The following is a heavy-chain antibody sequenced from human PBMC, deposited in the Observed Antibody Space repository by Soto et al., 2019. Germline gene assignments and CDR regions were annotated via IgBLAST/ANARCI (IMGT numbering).Heavy chain of an antibody. J-gene: IGHJ4*02. D-gene: IGHD3-22*01. CDR3: ARGRTVRNYADDSSDYFYFFDY. V-gene: IGHV4-59*01. Sequence: SETLSLTCTVSGDSITTFYWGWMRQSPGKELEWIGYVYYTGSTNYNPSLKSRVTISVDRSKNQFSLKPTSANAADTAVYYCARGRTVRNYADDSSDYFYFFDYWGQGTQVTVSS. CDR2: VYYTGST. CDR1: GDSITTFY.